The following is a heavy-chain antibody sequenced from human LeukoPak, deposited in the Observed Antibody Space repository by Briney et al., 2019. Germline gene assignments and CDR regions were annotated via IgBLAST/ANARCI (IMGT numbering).Heavy chain of an antibody. V-gene: IGHV3-21*01. CDR2: ISSSSSYI. CDR3: ARGQVSYYYDSSGYYSTPLDY. Sequence: GGSLRLSCAASGFTFSSYSMNWVRQAPGKGLEWVSSISSSSSYIYYADSVKGRFTISRDNAKNSLYLQMNSLRAEDTAVYYCARGQVSYYYDSSGYYSTPLDYWGQGTLVTVSS. CDR1: GFTFSSYS. J-gene: IGHJ4*02. D-gene: IGHD3-22*01.